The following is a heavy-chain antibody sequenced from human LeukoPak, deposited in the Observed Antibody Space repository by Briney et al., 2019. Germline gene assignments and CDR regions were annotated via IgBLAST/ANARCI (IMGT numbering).Heavy chain of an antibody. CDR1: GFTFSSYS. D-gene: IGHD3-22*01. CDR2: ISSSSSYI. J-gene: IGHJ4*02. Sequence: GGSLRLSCAASGFTFSSYSMNWVRQAPGKGLEWVSSISSSSSYIYYADSVKGRFTNSRDNAKNSLYLQMNSLRAEDTTVYYCARATWGYDSSGYYPFDYWGQGTLVTVSS. CDR3: ARATWGYDSSGYYPFDY. V-gene: IGHV3-21*01.